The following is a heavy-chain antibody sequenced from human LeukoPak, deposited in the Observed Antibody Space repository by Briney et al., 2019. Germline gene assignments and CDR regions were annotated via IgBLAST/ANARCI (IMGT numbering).Heavy chain of an antibody. CDR1: GYTFTGSY. CDR3: ARDWALEQVWFQH. J-gene: IGHJ1*01. D-gene: IGHD5-18*01. CDR2: INPNNGGR. V-gene: IGHV1-2*02. Sequence: ASVKVSCKASGYTFTGSYMHWVRQAPGQGLEWMGWINPNNGGRNYAQKFQGRVTMTRDTSISTAYMELSRLTSDDTAVYYCARDWALEQVWFQHWGQGTLVTVSS.